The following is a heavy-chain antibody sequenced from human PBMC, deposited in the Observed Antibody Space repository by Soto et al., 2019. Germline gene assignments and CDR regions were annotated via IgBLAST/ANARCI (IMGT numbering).Heavy chain of an antibody. V-gene: IGHV1-69*02. D-gene: IGHD2-8*02. CDR2: IIPIVDIP. Sequence: QVQLVQSGAEVKKPGSSVKVSCKASGGTFSRYTFTWVRQAPGQGLEWMGGIIPIVDIPNYAQRFQGRVTMTADKSTSTAYMELSRLTSDDTAVYYCASHFTGVLVLGTSPPGGDNFGWDVWGQGTTVSVS. J-gene: IGHJ6*02. CDR1: GGTFSRYT. CDR3: ASHFTGVLVLGTSPPGGDNFGWDV.